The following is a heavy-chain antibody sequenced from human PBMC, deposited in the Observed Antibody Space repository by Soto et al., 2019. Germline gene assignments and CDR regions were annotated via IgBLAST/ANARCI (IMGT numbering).Heavy chain of an antibody. J-gene: IGHJ6*02. V-gene: IGHV4-61*01. Sequence: SETLSLTCTVSGGSVSSATYYWNWIRQPPGKGLEWIGSVYYSGTPNYNPSLKSRVTISIDTSYNRLSLKLRSVTAADTAVYYCARGLYLRTGPWGMHVRGQGTTVTVS. CDR3: ARGLYLRTGPWGMHV. CDR1: GGSVSSATYY. CDR2: VYYSGTP. D-gene: IGHD1-1*01.